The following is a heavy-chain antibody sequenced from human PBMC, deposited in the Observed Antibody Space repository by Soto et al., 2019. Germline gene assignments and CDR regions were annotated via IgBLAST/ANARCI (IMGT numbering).Heavy chain of an antibody. J-gene: IGHJ5*02. CDR3: ARVGPWVPYYYDSSPYTFENWFDP. V-gene: IGHV4-38-2*02. Sequence: SEALSLTCSVSGYAISSGDYWGWLRQPPGKGLEWSGMIYHGGSTYYNPSLNSRVTLSIDMTNNHVSLILNSVTAADTAVYYCARVGPWVPYYYDSSPYTFENWFDPWGQGTLVTLSS. CDR2: IYHGGST. D-gene: IGHD3-22*01. CDR1: GYAISSGDY.